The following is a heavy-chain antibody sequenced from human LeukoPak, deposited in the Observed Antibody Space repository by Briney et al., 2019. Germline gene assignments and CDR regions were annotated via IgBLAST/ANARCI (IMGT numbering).Heavy chain of an antibody. CDR1: GFTFSSYE. J-gene: IGHJ6*03. D-gene: IGHD2-2*01. Sequence: GGSLRLSCAASGFTFSSYEMNWVCQAPGKGLEWVSYISSSGSTIYYADSVKGRFTISRDNAKNSLYLQMNSLRAEDTAVYYCAREEIVVVPAAYYYHMDVWGKGTTVTVSS. V-gene: IGHV3-48*03. CDR3: AREEIVVVPAAYYYHMDV. CDR2: ISSSGSTI.